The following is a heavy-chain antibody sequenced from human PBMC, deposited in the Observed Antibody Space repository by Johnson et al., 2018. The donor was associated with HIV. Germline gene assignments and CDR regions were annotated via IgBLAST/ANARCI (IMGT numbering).Heavy chain of an antibody. Sequence: QVQLVESGGGVVQPGRSLRLSCAASGFTFSSYGMHWVRQAPGKGLEWVAVISYDGSNKYYADSVKGRFTISRDNSKNTLYLQMNSLRAEDTAVYYCARMVDSSSWTPDAFDIWGQGTMVTVSS. CDR3: ARMVDSSSWTPDAFDI. CDR1: GFTFSSYG. V-gene: IGHV3-30*03. CDR2: ISYDGSNK. J-gene: IGHJ3*02. D-gene: IGHD6-13*01.